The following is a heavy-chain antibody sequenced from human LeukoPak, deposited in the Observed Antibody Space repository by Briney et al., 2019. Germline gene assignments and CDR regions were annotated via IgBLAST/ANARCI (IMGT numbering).Heavy chain of an antibody. CDR1: GFTFDDYA. D-gene: IGHD5-24*01. J-gene: IGHJ3*02. V-gene: IGHV3-9*01. CDR3: AKDLKGDGYNSDAFDI. CDR2: ISWNSGSI. Sequence: PGGSLRPSCAASGFTFDDYAMHWVRQAPGKGLEWVSGISWNSGSIGYADSVKGRFTISRDNAKNSLYLQMNSLRAEDTALYYCAKDLKGDGYNSDAFDIWGQGTMVTVSS.